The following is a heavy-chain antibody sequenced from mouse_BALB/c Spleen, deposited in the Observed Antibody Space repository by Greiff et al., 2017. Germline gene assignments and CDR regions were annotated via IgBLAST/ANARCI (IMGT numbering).Heavy chain of an antibody. D-gene: IGHD2-3*01. CDR1: GYTFTEYT. J-gene: IGHJ3*01. CDR3: ARADRWLLQGAWFAY. Sequence: EVKLLESGPELVKPGASVKISCKTSGYTFTEYTMHWVKQSHGKSLEWIGGINPNNGGTSYNQKFKGKATLTVDKSSSTAYMELRSLTSEDSAVYYCARADRWLLQGAWFAYWGQGTLVTVSA. CDR2: INPNNGGT. V-gene: IGHV1-18*01.